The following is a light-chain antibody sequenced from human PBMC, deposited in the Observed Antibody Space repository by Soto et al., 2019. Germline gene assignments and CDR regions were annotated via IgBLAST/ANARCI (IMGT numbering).Light chain of an antibody. V-gene: IGKV3-20*01. CDR2: GAS. CDR3: QQYGRSPLT. Sequence: EIVLTQSPGTLSLSPGERATLSCRTSESVRSNYLAWYQQKPGQAPRVLIYGASRRATGIPDRFSGSVSGEDFTLTIRRLEPEDFSVYYCQQYGRSPLTFGQGTRVEIK. J-gene: IGKJ1*01. CDR1: ESVRSNY.